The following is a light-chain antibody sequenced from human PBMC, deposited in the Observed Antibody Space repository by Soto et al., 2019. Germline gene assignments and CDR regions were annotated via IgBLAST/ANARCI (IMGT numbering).Light chain of an antibody. V-gene: IGKV3-20*01. CDR1: QSVSGSN. CDR3: EQHGSVPWT. CDR2: IAS. Sequence: EIVLTQSPDTLSLSPGERATLSCRASQSVSGSNLAWYQHKPGQGPRLLIYIASRRATGIPDRFSGSGSGTEFALTFSRLGPEDFAVYYCEQHGSVPWTFGQGTKVEIK. J-gene: IGKJ1*01.